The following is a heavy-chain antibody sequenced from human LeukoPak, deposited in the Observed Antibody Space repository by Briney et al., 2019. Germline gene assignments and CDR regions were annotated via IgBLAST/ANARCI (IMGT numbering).Heavy chain of an antibody. V-gene: IGHV3-21*01. D-gene: IGHD6-13*01. CDR2: ISSSSSYI. CDR3: ARDRIAAAGPPGYYGMDV. CDR1: GFTFSSYS. Sequence: GGSLGLSCAASGFTFSSYSMNWVRQAPGKGLEWVSSISSSSSYIYYADSVKGRFTISRDNAKNSLYLQMNSLRAEDTAVYYCARDRIAAAGPPGYYGMDVWGQGTTVTVSS. J-gene: IGHJ6*02.